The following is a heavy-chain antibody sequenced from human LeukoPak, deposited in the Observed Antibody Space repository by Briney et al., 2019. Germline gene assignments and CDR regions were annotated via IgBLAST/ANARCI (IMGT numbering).Heavy chain of an antibody. Sequence: PSETLSLTCTVSGASVSSASYWSWIRQPPGKGVGWIAHIYNGVNTNYNPSLKSRVTISVDTSKNQFSLRLNSVTAADTAVYYCARSRAFNSGAFDPWGQGSLVTVSS. CDR1: GASVSSASY. D-gene: IGHD1-26*01. J-gene: IGHJ5*02. CDR3: ARSRAFNSGAFDP. CDR2: IYNGVNT. V-gene: IGHV4-61*01.